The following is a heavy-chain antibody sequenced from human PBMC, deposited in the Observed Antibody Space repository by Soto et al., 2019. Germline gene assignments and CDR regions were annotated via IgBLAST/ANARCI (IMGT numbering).Heavy chain of an antibody. D-gene: IGHD3-10*01. CDR1: GFTFSSYA. CDR3: ARDVASYYGSGSYYSNWFDP. V-gene: IGHV3-30-3*01. Sequence: VGSLRLSCAASGFTFSSYAMHWVRQAPGKGLEWVAVISYDGSNKYYADSVKGRFTISRDNSKNTLYLQMNSLRAEDTAVYYCARDVASYYGSGSYYSNWFDPWGQGTLVTVSS. J-gene: IGHJ5*02. CDR2: ISYDGSNK.